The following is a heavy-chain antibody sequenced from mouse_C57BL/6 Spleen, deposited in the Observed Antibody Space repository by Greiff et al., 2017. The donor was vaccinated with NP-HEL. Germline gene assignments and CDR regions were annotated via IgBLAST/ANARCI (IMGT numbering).Heavy chain of an antibody. J-gene: IGHJ1*03. CDR1: GYTFTSYW. CDR3: ARGPRGYFDV. Sequence: QVQLQQPGAELVMPGASVKLSCKASGYTFTSYWMHWVKQSPGQGLEWIGEIDPSDSYTNYNQKFKGKSTLTVDKSSSTAYMQLSSLTSEDSAVYYCARGPRGYFDVWGTGTTVTVSS. V-gene: IGHV1-69*01. CDR2: IDPSDSYT.